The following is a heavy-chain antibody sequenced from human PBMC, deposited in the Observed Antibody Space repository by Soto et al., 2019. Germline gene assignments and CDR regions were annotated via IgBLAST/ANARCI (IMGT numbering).Heavy chain of an antibody. J-gene: IGHJ4*02. Sequence: PSETLSLTCAVYGGSFSGYYWSWIRQPPGKGLEWIGEINHSGSTNYNPSLKSRVTISVDTSKNQFSLKLSSVTAADTAVYYCARRRREWSGYYCYFDYWGQGTLVTVS. CDR1: GGSFSGYY. CDR3: ARRRREWSGYYCYFDY. V-gene: IGHV4-34*01. D-gene: IGHD3-3*01. CDR2: INHSGST.